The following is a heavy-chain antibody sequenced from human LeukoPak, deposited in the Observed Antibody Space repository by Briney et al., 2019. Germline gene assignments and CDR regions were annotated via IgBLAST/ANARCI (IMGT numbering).Heavy chain of an antibody. J-gene: IGHJ4*02. Sequence: PGGSLRLSCAASGFTFSGYGMPWVRQAPGKGLEWVAVIWYDGSNKYYADSVKGRFTISRDNSKNTLYLQMNSLRAEDTAVYYCAKGSSIAARLIDYWGQGTLVTVSS. D-gene: IGHD6-6*01. V-gene: IGHV3-33*06. CDR2: IWYDGSNK. CDR1: GFTFSGYG. CDR3: AKGSSIAARLIDY.